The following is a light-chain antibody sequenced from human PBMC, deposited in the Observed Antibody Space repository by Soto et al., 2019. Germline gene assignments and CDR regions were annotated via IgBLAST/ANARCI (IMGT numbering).Light chain of an antibody. CDR1: QRVSNK. CDR2: DAS. Sequence: EIVLTQSPATLSVSPGERATLSCRASQRVSNKLAWYQQRPGQAPRLLISDASTRATGIPVRFSGSGSETEFTLAISSLQHEDFAVYYCQQYLNWPQYTFGQGTKLEIK. V-gene: IGKV3-15*01. J-gene: IGKJ2*01. CDR3: QQYLNWPQYT.